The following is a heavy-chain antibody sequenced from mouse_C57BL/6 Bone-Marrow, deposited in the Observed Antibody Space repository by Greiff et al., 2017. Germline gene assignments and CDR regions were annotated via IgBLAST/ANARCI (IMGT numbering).Heavy chain of an antibody. V-gene: IGHV14-4*01. J-gene: IGHJ3*01. CDR2: IDPENGDT. CDR3: THPYDY. Sequence: EVQRVESGAELVRPGASVKLSCTASGFNIKDDYMHWVKQRPEQGLEWIGWIDPENGDTEYASKFQGKATITADTSSNTAYLQLSSLTSEDTAVYYCTHPYDYWGQGTLVTVSA. D-gene: IGHD2-3*01. CDR1: GFNIKDDY.